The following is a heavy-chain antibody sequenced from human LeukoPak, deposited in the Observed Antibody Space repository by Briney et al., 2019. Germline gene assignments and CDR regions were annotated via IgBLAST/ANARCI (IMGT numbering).Heavy chain of an antibody. D-gene: IGHD4-11*01. CDR3: ASTSPTTFSNYFDY. CDR1: GDSISSGNYY. Sequence: SHTLSLTCTVSGDSISSGNYYWSWIRQHPGKGLEGSGYIYYSGSTYYNPSLKSRVTISLDTAENQFSLEVSSVTAADTAVYYCASTSPTTFSNYFDYWGQGTLVTVSS. J-gene: IGHJ4*02. V-gene: IGHV4-31*03. CDR2: IYYSGST.